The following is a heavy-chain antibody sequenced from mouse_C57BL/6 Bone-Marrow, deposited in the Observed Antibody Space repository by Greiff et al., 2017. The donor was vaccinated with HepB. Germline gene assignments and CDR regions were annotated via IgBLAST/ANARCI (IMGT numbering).Heavy chain of an antibody. CDR3: TRDRFDYYFDY. CDR2: INTGGTYT. D-gene: IGHD2-14*01. CDR1: GFTFSTSG. V-gene: IGHV5-6*01. Sequence: VESGGDLVKVGGSLKLSCAASGFTFSTSGMSWVRQTPDKRLEWVATINTGGTYTYYADSVKGRFTISKDSAKNTLFLLMSSLKSEDSAIYYCTRDRFDYYFDYWGQGTTLTVSS. J-gene: IGHJ2*01.